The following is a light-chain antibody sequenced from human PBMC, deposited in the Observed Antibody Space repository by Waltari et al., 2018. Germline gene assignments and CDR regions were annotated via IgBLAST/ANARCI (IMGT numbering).Light chain of an antibody. CDR3: QQYNNWPLSWT. V-gene: IGKV3-15*01. Sequence: LVMTHPPAPLSVSQGKSANFPSRASQSVSSNLAWYQQKPGQAPRLLIYSASTRATGIPARFSGSGSGTEFTLTISSRQSEDFAVDYCQQYNNWPLSWTFGQGTKVEIK. J-gene: IGKJ1*01. CDR2: SAS. CDR1: QSVSSN.